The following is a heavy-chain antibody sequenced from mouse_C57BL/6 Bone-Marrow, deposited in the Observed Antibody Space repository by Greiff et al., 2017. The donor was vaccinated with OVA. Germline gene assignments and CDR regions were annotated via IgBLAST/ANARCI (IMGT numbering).Heavy chain of an antibody. CDR1: GFTFSDFY. CDR3: ARGRYDYDGGYFDV. J-gene: IGHJ1*03. V-gene: IGHV7-1*01. CDR2: SRNKANDYTT. D-gene: IGHD2-4*01. Sequence: EVKLVESGGGLVQSGRSLRLSCATSGFTFSDFYMEWVRQAPGKGLEWIAASRNKANDYTTEYSASVKGRFIVSRDTSQSILYLQMNALRAEDTAIYYCARGRYDYDGGYFDVWGTGTTVTVSS.